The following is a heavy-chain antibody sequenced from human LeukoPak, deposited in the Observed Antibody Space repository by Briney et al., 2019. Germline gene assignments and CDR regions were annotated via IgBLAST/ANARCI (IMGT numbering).Heavy chain of an antibody. CDR3: AKELAATGSYYFDY. V-gene: IGHV3-23*01. CDR2: IDYAGGGT. J-gene: IGHJ4*02. Sequence: GGSLRLSCAASGFTFNNYVMSWVRQAPGRGLEWVSGIDYAGGGTNYADSVQGRFTVSRDNSKNTLYLQMNSLRAEDTAIYYCAKELAATGSYYFDYWGQGTLVTVSS. CDR1: GFTFNNYV. D-gene: IGHD6-13*01.